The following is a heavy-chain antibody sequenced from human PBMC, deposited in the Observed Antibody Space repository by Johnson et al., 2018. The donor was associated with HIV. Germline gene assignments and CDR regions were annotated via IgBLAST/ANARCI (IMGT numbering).Heavy chain of an antibody. CDR2: IRYDGSNK. CDR1: GFTFSSYG. Sequence: QVQVVESGGDLVQPGGSLRLSCAASGFTFSSYGMHWVRQAPGKGLEWVAFIRYDGSNKYYADSVKGRFTISRDNSKTTLYLQMNSMRAEATAVYYCARAMYADDYGDYLFLAPRLDAFDIWGPGTIVTVSS. CDR3: ARAMYADDYGDYLFLAPRLDAFDI. V-gene: IGHV3-30*02. J-gene: IGHJ3*02. D-gene: IGHD4-17*01.